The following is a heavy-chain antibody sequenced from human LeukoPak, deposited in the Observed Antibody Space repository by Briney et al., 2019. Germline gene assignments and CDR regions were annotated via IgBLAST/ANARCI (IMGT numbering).Heavy chain of an antibody. V-gene: IGHV3-23*01. CDR1: GFTFSSYA. CDR2: ISGSGGST. J-gene: IGHJ3*02. CDR3: AKIRVYDSSGYYGTRDAFDI. D-gene: IGHD3-22*01. Sequence: PGGSLRLSCAASGFTFSSYAMSWVRQAPGKGLGWVSAISGSGGSTYYADSVKGRFTISRDNSKNTLYLQMNSLRAEDTAVYYCAKIRVYDSSGYYGTRDAFDIWGQGTMVTVSS.